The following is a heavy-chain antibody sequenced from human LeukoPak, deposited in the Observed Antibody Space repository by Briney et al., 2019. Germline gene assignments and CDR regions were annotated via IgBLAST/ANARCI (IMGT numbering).Heavy chain of an antibody. CDR1: GYTFTSYY. CDR3: ARRAATQDYFDY. CDR2: INPSGGST. V-gene: IGHV1-46*01. Sequence: ASVKVSCKASGYTFTSYYMHWVRQAPGQGLEWMGIINPSGGSTSYAQKFQGRATMTRDTSTSTVYMELSSLRSEDTAVYYCARRAATQDYFDYWGQGTLVTVSS. J-gene: IGHJ4*02. D-gene: IGHD2-15*01.